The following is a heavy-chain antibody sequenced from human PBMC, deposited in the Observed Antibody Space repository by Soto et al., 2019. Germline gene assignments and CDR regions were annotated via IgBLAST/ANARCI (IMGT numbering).Heavy chain of an antibody. V-gene: IGHV4-34*01. Sequence: PSETLSLTCAVYGGSFSGYYWSWIRQPPGKGLEWIGEINHSGSTNYNPSLKSRVTISVDTSKNQFSLKLSSVTAADTAVYYCARERYCSGGSCYLDAFDIWGQGTMVTVSS. CDR1: GGSFSGYY. CDR2: INHSGST. D-gene: IGHD2-15*01. J-gene: IGHJ3*02. CDR3: ARERYCSGGSCYLDAFDI.